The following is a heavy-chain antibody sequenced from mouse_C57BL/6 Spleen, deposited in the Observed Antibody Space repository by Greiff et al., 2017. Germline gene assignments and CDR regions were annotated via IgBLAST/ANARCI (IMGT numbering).Heavy chain of an antibody. CDR2: INPSNGGT. V-gene: IGHV1-53*01. CDR3: ARESDNSVGDYAMDY. Sequence: VQLQQPGTELVKPGASVKLSCKASGYTFTSYWMHWVKQRPGQGLEWIGNINPSNGGTNYNEKFKNKATLTVDKSSSTAYMQLSSLTSEDSAVYYCARESDNSVGDYAMDYWGQGTSVTVSS. J-gene: IGHJ4*01. D-gene: IGHD1-3*01. CDR1: GYTFTSYW.